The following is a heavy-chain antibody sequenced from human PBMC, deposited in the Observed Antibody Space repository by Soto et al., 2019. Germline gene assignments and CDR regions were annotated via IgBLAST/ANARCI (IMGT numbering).Heavy chain of an antibody. CDR1: GGTFSSYA. CDR2: IIPIFGTA. V-gene: IGHV1-69*13. J-gene: IGHJ4*02. Sequence: SVKVSCKASGGTFSSYAISWVRQAPGQGLEWMGGIIPIFGTANYAQKFQGRVTITADESTSTAYMELSSLRSEDTAVYYCARVASDIVVVPAAIAWNNLAYWGQGTLVTAPQ. CDR3: ARVASDIVVVPAAIAWNNLAY. D-gene: IGHD2-2*01.